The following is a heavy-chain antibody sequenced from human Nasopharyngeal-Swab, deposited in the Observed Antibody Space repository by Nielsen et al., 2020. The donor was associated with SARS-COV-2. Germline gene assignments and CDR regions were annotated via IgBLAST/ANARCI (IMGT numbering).Heavy chain of an antibody. Sequence: SETLSLTCTVSGGSISSYYWSWIRQPPGKGLEWIGYIYYSGSTYYNPSLKSRVTISVDTSKNQFSLKLSSVTAADTAVYYCARRGKIWFGDRSFDYWGQGTLVTVSS. CDR2: IYYSGST. CDR1: GGSISSYY. CDR3: ARRGKIWFGDRSFDY. V-gene: IGHV4-59*12. D-gene: IGHD3-10*01. J-gene: IGHJ4*02.